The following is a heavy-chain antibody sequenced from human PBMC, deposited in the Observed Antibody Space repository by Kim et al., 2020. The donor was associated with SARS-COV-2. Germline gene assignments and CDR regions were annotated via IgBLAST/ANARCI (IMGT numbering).Heavy chain of an antibody. CDR1: GGSISSGSYY. CDR2: IYTSGST. D-gene: IGHD3-10*01. J-gene: IGHJ5*02. Sequence: SETLSLTCTVSGGSISSGSYYWSWIRQPAGKGLEWIGRIYTSGSTNYNPSLKSRVTISVDTSKNQFSLKLSSVTAADTAVYYCARAFGFGESPSRWFDPWGQGTLVTVSS. CDR3: ARAFGFGESPSRWFDP. V-gene: IGHV4-61*02.